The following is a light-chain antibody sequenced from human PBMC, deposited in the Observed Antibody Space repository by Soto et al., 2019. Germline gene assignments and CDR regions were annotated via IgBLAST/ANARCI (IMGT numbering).Light chain of an antibody. CDR1: QSISSW. V-gene: IGKV1-5*03. CDR3: QQYSSYPYT. CDR2: KAS. J-gene: IGKJ2*01. Sequence: DIQMTQSPSTLSASVRDRVTITCRASQSISSWLAWYQQKPWKAPNLLIYKASSLQSGVPSRFSGSGSGTEFALTITSLQPDDLATYYCQQYSSYPYTVGQGTKLEMK.